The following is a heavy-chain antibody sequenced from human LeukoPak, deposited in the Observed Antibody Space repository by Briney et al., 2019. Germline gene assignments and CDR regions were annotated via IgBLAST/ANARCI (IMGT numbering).Heavy chain of an antibody. CDR3: ARGGDGYTP. D-gene: IGHD5-24*01. CDR2: ITSSSSYV. Sequence: GGSLRLSCAASGFTFSRYSMHWVRQAPGKGLEWVSSITSSSSYVYYADSLKGRFTISRDNAKNSLYLQMNSLRAEDTAMYYCARGGDGYTPWGQGTLVTVSS. J-gene: IGHJ5*02. V-gene: IGHV3-21*01. CDR1: GFTFSRYS.